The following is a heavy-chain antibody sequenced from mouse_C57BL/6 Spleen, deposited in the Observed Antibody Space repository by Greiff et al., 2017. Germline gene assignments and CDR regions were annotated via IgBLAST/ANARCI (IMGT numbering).Heavy chain of an antibody. D-gene: IGHD2-3*01. V-gene: IGHV1-15*01. CDR1: GYTFTDYE. J-gene: IGHJ4*01. CDR2: IDPETGGT. Sequence: QVQLKQSGAELVRPGASVTLSCKASGYTFTDYEMHWVKQTPVHGLEWIGAIDPETGGTAYNQKFKGKAILTADKSSSTAYMELRSLTSEDSAVYYCKGGYYVGDYAMDDWGQGTSVTVSS. CDR3: KGGYYVGDYAMDD.